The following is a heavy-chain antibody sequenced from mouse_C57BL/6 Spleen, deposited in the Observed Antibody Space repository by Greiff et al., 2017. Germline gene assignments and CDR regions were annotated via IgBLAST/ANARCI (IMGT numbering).Heavy chain of an antibody. CDR2: INPNNGGT. V-gene: IGHV1-26*01. D-gene: IGHD1-1*01. CDR3: ARPLYYGSSYYFDY. CDR1: GYTFTDYY. Sequence: EVQLQQSGPELVKPGASVKISCKASGYTFTDYYMNWVKQSHGKSLEWIGDINPNNGGTSYNQKFKGKATLTVDKSSSTAYMELRSLTSEDSAVYYCARPLYYGSSYYFDYWGQGTTLTVSS. J-gene: IGHJ2*01.